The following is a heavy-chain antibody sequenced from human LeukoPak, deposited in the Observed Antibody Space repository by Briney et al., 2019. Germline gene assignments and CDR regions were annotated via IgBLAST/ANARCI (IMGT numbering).Heavy chain of an antibody. J-gene: IGHJ4*02. CDR3: TRGLYSSSWLPFDY. D-gene: IGHD6-13*01. Sequence: PGGSLRLSCTASGFTFGDYAVSWFRQAPGKGLEWVGFIRSKAYGGTTEYAASVKGRFTISRDDSKSIAYLQMNSLNTEDTAVYYCTRGLYSSSWLPFDYWGQGTLVTVSS. CDR2: IRSKAYGGTT. CDR1: GFTFGDYA. V-gene: IGHV3-49*03.